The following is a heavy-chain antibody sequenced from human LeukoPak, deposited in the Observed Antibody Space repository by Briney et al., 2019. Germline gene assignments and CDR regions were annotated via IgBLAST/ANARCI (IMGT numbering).Heavy chain of an antibody. CDR2: ISTNKGNT. D-gene: IGHD2-8*01. J-gene: IGHJ5*02. Sequence: ASLKVSCKASGYIFTSYGISWVRQATGQGLEWMGWISTNKGNTNYAQRLQGRVTMTTDTSTSTAYMELRSLRSDDTAIYYCVRDIQWRFDPWGQGTLVTVSS. V-gene: IGHV1-18*01. CDR3: VRDIQWRFDP. CDR1: GYIFTSYG.